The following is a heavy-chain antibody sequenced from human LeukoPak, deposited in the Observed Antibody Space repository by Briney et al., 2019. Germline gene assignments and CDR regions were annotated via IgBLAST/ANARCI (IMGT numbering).Heavy chain of an antibody. V-gene: IGHV4-34*01. Sequence: SETLSLTCAVYGGPFSGYYWSWIRQLPGKGLEWIGEINHSGSTNYNPSLKSRVTISVDTSKNQFSLKLSSVTAADTAVYYCARGRRSGDYYYYYGMDVWGQGTTVTVSS. CDR3: ARGRRSGDYYYYYGMDV. D-gene: IGHD3-16*01. J-gene: IGHJ6*02. CDR1: GGPFSGYY. CDR2: INHSGST.